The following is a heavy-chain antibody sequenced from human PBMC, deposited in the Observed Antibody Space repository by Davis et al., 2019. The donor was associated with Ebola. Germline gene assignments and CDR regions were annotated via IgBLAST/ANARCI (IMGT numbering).Heavy chain of an antibody. D-gene: IGHD1-7*01. CDR3: ARDGLELHLPDF. CDR2: INPSGGST. V-gene: IGHV1-46*01. CDR1: GYTFTSYY. J-gene: IGHJ4*02. Sequence: ASVKVSCKASGYTFTSYYMHWVRQAPGQGLEWMGIINPSGGSTSYAQKFQGRVTITRDTSASTVYMEVSSLTFEDTAVYYCARDGLELHLPDFWGPGTLVTVSS.